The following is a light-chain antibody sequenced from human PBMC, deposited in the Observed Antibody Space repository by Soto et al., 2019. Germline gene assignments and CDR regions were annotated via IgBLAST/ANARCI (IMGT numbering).Light chain of an antibody. V-gene: IGKV3-20*01. J-gene: IGKJ4*01. CDR1: QSVSSSY. CDR3: QPYNNWPLT. CDR2: GAS. Sequence: ESVLTQSPGTLSLSPGERATLSCRASQSVSSSYLAWYQQKPGQAPRLLIYGASSRPTGIPDRFSGSGSGTDFTLTISRLEPEDFAVYYCQPYNNWPLTFGGGT.